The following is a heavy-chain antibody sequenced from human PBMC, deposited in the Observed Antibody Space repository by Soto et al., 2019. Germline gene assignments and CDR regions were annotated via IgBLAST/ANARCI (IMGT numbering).Heavy chain of an antibody. V-gene: IGHV3-74*03. CDR2: ISSDGSST. D-gene: IGHD1-1*01. CDR3: ATAGTGTFTY. CDR1: GFTFSGSW. Sequence: EVQLVESGGGLVQPGGSLRLSCAASGFTFSGSWMHWVRQAPGKGLVWVSRISSDGSSTTYADSVKGRFTISRDSAKKMLYLQMNSLGAEDTAVYYCATAGTGTFTYWGQGTLATVSS. J-gene: IGHJ4*02.